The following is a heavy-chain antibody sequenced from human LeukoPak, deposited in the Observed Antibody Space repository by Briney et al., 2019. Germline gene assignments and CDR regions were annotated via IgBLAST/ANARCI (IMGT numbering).Heavy chain of an antibody. CDR1: GFTFSSYV. V-gene: IGHV3-23*01. D-gene: IGHD2-2*01. CDR3: AKSLSITKPRGPFDY. Sequence: GGSLRLSCAASGFTFSSYVMSWVRQAPGKGPEWVSAITGSGGSTYYADSVKGRFTISRDNSKNTLYLQMNSLRDEDTAVYSCAKSLSITKPRGPFDYWGQGTLVTVSS. CDR2: ITGSGGST. J-gene: IGHJ4*02.